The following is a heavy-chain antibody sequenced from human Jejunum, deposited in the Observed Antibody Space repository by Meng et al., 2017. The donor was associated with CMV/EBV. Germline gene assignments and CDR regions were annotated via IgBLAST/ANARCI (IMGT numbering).Heavy chain of an antibody. Sequence: ASGFTFSAYYMHWLPQPPGKGLEWLSRISKISTNISYADSVRGRFPISRDNAQNLVYLQMHSLRTEDTAVYYCARDPRNKGFDPWGQGTRVTVSS. CDR1: GFTFSAYY. J-gene: IGHJ5*02. CDR2: ISKISTNI. CDR3: ARDPRNKGFDP. D-gene: IGHD1-14*01. V-gene: IGHV3-11*01.